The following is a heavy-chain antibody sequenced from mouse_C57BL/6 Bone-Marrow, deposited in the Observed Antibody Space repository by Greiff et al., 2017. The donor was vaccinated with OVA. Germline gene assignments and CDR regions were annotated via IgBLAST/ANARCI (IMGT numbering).Heavy chain of an antibody. CDR2: IDPSDSYT. Sequence: QVQLQQPGAELVKPGASVKLSCKASGYTFTSYWMQWVKQRPGQGLEWIGEIDPSDSYTNYNQKFKGKATLTVDTSSSTAYMQLSSLTSEDSAVYYCARWGNISNYEGYFDYWGQGTTLTVSS. D-gene: IGHD2-5*01. J-gene: IGHJ2*01. CDR1: GYTFTSYW. CDR3: ARWGNISNYEGYFDY. V-gene: IGHV1-50*01.